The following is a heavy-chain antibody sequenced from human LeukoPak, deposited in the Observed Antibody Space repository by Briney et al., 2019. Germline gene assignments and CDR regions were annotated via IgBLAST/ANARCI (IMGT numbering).Heavy chain of an antibody. J-gene: IGHJ4*02. D-gene: IGHD3-22*01. CDR3: ARDIIGIGYYDSSGHEDY. V-gene: IGHV1-2*06. Sequence: ASVKVSCKASGYTFTGYYIHWVRQAPGQGLEWMGRINPNSGGTNYAQKFQGRVTMTRDTSISTAYMELSRLRSDDTAVYYCARDIIGIGYYDSSGHEDYWGQGSLVTVSS. CDR2: INPNSGGT. CDR1: GYTFTGYY.